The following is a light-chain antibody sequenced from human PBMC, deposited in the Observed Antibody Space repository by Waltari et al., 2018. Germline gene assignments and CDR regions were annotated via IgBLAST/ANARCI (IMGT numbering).Light chain of an antibody. CDR3: QQYGSSPLYT. Sequence: EIVLTQSPGTLSLSPGERATLSCRASQSVSNNYLAWYQQKPGQAPRLLIYAASSRVTGIPDRFSGSGSGTDFTLTISRLEPEDCAVYYCQQYGSSPLYTFGQGTKLEIK. CDR1: QSVSNNY. V-gene: IGKV3-20*01. CDR2: AAS. J-gene: IGKJ2*01.